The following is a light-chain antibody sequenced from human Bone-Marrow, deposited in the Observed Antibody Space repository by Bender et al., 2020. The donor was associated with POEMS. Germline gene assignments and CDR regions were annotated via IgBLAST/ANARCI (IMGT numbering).Light chain of an antibody. Sequence: QSALTQPASVSGSPGQLITISCTGTSGDVGSYNVVSWYQQHPGKAPKLLIYDVSKRPSGVSSRFSGSKSGNTASLTISGLQAEDEADYYCSSYAGRGTLVFGGGTKLTVL. CDR3: SSYAGRGTLV. CDR1: SGDVGSYNV. V-gene: IGLV2-23*02. CDR2: DVS. J-gene: IGLJ2*01.